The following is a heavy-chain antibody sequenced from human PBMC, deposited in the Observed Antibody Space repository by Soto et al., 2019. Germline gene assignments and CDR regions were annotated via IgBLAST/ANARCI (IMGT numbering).Heavy chain of an antibody. J-gene: IGHJ6*02. CDR1: GYNFTRFG. V-gene: IGHV1-18*01. Sequence: QFQLVQSGAQVKKPGASVKVSCKASGYNFTRFGISWVRRAPGHGLEWMGWMGAHSGHTRQAQKFQGRLTMTTDASMNTAYIALRSLTSDDTALYYCARERQQLAQEDYYTFNGMDVWGQGTTVIASS. CDR3: ARERQQLAQEDYYTFNGMDV. D-gene: IGHD6-13*01. CDR2: MGAHSGHT.